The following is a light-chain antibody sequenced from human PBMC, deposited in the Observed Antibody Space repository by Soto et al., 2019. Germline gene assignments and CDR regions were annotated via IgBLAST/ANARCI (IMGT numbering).Light chain of an antibody. CDR2: DVS. V-gene: IGKV1-5*01. CDR1: QTISRW. Sequence: DIQMTQSPSTLSGSVGDRVTITCRASQTISRWLAWYQQKPGKXPXXLIYDVSSLESGVPSRFSGTGSGTEFTLTISSLQPDDDATYDCQQCNTFWTFGQGTKVDIK. CDR3: QQCNTFWT. J-gene: IGKJ1*01.